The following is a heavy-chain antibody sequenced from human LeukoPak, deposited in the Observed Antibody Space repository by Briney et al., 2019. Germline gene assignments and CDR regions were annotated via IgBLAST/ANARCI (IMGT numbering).Heavy chain of an antibody. CDR1: GFTFSSYA. Sequence: GGSLRLSCAASGFTFSSYAMHWVRQAPGKGLEWVAVISYDGSNEYYADSMKGRFTISRDNSKNTLYLQMNSLRAEDTAVYYCARAHVGAGLAFDIWGQGTMVTVSS. V-gene: IGHV3-30-3*01. CDR2: ISYDGSNE. J-gene: IGHJ3*02. D-gene: IGHD1-26*01. CDR3: ARAHVGAGLAFDI.